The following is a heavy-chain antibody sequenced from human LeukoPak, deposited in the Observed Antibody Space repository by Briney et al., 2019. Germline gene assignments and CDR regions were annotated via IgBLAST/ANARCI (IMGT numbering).Heavy chain of an antibody. J-gene: IGHJ5*02. CDR2: LNPDTGST. CDR3: ARESFSGSGGLNWFAP. Sequence: GASVKVSCKASVYTFTGYYIHWVRQAPGQGLEWMGGLNPDTGSTNYAQKFQARVIMTRDTSINTAYMELRRLRYDDTAMYFCARESFSGSGGLNWFAPWGQGTLVTVSA. D-gene: IGHD3-10*01. CDR1: VYTFTGYY. V-gene: IGHV1-2*02.